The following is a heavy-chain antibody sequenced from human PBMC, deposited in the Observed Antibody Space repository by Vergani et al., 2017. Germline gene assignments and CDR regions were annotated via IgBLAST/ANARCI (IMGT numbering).Heavy chain of an antibody. CDR3: ARVPTIVVVTAIPWYVDL. CDR1: GGSFSGYY. CDR2: INHSGST. V-gene: IGHV4-34*01. Sequence: QVQLQQWGAGLLKPSETLSLTCAVYGGSFSGYYWSWIRQPPGKGLEWIGEINHSGSTNYNPSLKSRVTISVDTSKDQFSLKLSSVTAADTAVYYCARVPTIVVVTAIPWYVDLGGRGTLVTVSS. D-gene: IGHD2-21*02. J-gene: IGHJ2*01.